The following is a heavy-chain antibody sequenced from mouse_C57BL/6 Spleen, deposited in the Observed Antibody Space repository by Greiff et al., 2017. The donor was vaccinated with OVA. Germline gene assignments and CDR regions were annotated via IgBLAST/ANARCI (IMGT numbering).Heavy chain of an antibody. CDR1: GYTFTDYY. CDR3: ARGGYYGSFPGFAY. V-gene: IGHV1-26*01. CDR2: INPNNGGT. J-gene: IGHJ3*01. Sequence: EVKLQESGPELVKPGASVKISCKASGYTFTDYYMNWVKQSHGKSLEWIGDINPNNGGTSYNQKFKGKATLTVDKSSSTAYMELRSLTSEDSAVYYCARGGYYGSFPGFAYWGQGTLVTVSA. D-gene: IGHD1-1*01.